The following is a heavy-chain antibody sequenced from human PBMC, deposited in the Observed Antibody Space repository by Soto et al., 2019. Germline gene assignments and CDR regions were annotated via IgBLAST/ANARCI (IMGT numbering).Heavy chain of an antibody. CDR2: IKSKTDGGTT. J-gene: IGHJ5*02. CDR1: GFTFSNAW. D-gene: IGHD2-2*01. CDR3: GTSCYDCWSFRLGDNWFDP. Sequence: GGSLRLSCAASGFTFSNAWMSWVRQAPGKGLEWVGRIKSKTDGGTTDYAAPVKGRFTISRDDSKNTLYLQMNSLKTEDTAVYYCGTSCYDCWSFRLGDNWFDPWGQGTLVTVSS. V-gene: IGHV3-15*01.